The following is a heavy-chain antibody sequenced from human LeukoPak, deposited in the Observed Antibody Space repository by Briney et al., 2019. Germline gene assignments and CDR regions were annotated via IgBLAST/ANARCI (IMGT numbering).Heavy chain of an antibody. CDR3: AREVPPVVNYRFDH. V-gene: IGHV3-33*01. CDR2: IWYDGSNK. CDR1: GFTFSKYG. J-gene: IGHJ5*02. Sequence: PGGSLRLSCAVSGFTFSKYGMHWDRQAPGKGLEWVAVIWYDGSNKYCADSVKGRFTISRDNSKNTLYLQINSLRAEDTAMYYCAREVPPVVNYRFDHWGQGTLVTVSS. D-gene: IGHD1-7*01.